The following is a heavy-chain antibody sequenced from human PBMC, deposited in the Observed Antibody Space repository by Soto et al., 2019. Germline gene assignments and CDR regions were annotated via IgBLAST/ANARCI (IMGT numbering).Heavy chain of an antibody. J-gene: IGHJ3*02. CDR1: GFTFSSYA. D-gene: IGHD6-19*01. V-gene: IGHV3-23*01. Sequence: EVQLLESGGGLVQPGGSLRLSCAASGFTFSSYAMSWVRQAPGKGLEWVSAISGSGGTTYYADSVKGRFTFSRDNSKNTLYLQMNSLRAEDTAVYYCAKTATGWFSASDIWGQGTMVTVSS. CDR2: ISGSGGTT. CDR3: AKTATGWFSASDI.